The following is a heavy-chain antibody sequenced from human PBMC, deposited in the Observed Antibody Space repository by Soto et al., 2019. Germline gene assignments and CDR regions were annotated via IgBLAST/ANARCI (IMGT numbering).Heavy chain of an antibody. D-gene: IGHD1-20*01. V-gene: IGHV1-8*01. Sequence: ASVKVSCKASGYSFTSLDINWVRQTAGQGLEWMGWMQPSTGRTGYAQKFQGRVTMTRDTSINTAYMELTTLTSDDTAIYYCAKDPRSITGTTSIEDFQHWGPGTLVTVSS. CDR3: AKDPRSITGTTSIEDFQH. J-gene: IGHJ1*01. CDR1: GYSFTSLD. CDR2: MQPSTGRT.